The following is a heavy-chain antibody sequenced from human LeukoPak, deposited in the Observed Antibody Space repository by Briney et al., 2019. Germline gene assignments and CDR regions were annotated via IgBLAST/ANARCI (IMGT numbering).Heavy chain of an antibody. V-gene: IGHV1-18*01. Sequence: ASVKVSCKASGYTFTSYGISWVRQAPGQGLEWMGWISAYNGNTNYAQKLQGRVAMTTDTSTSTAYMELRSLRSDDTAVYYCARAGDFDWSNDAFDIWGQGTMVTVSS. J-gene: IGHJ3*02. D-gene: IGHD3-9*01. CDR3: ARAGDFDWSNDAFDI. CDR2: ISAYNGNT. CDR1: GYTFTSYG.